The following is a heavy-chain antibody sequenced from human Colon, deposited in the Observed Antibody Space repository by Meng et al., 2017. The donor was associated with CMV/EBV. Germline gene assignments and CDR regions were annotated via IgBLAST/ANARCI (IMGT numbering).Heavy chain of an antibody. CDR3: TTGAAYCGGDCFKY. CDR2: MKSRIDGGTT. Sequence: GESLKISCAASGITFTSAWFSWVRQAPGKGLEWVGRMKSRIDGGTTDYAAPVKGRFTISRDDSKNTMYLEMNSLKTEDTAVYYCTTGAAYCGGDCFKYWGQGTLVTVSS. J-gene: IGHJ4*02. V-gene: IGHV3-15*01. CDR1: GITFTSAW. D-gene: IGHD2-21*01.